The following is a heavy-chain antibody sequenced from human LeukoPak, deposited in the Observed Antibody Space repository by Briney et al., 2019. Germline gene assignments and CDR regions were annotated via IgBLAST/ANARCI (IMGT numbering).Heavy chain of an antibody. D-gene: IGHD6-13*01. CDR2: ISSGSYTI. J-gene: IGHJ4*02. CDR3: AKDAGYSSSWFTY. Sequence: PGGSLRLSCAASGFSFSDYSMNWVRQAPGKGLEWVSYISSGSYTIYYADSVKGRFTISRDNAKNSLYLQMNSLRAEDTALYYCAKDAGYSSSWFTYWGQGTLVTVSS. CDR1: GFSFSDYS. V-gene: IGHV3-48*04.